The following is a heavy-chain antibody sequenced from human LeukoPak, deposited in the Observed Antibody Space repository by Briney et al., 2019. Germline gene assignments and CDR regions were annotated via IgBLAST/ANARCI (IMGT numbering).Heavy chain of an antibody. CDR3: ARDGSFGVVTPFYYYYMDV. CDR2: INPNSGGT. Sequence: ASVKVSRKASGYTFTGYYMHWVRQAPGQGLEWMGWINPNSGGTNYAQKFQGRVTMTRDTSISTAYMELSRLRSDDTAVYYCARDGSFGVVTPFYYYYMDVWGKGTTVTVSS. J-gene: IGHJ6*03. D-gene: IGHD3-3*01. V-gene: IGHV1-2*02. CDR1: GYTFTGYY.